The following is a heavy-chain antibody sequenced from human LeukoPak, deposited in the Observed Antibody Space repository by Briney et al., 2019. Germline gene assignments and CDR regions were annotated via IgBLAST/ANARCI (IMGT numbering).Heavy chain of an antibody. CDR3: ATGVPSTMVRGVIRRAFDI. V-gene: IGHV1-24*01. J-gene: IGHJ3*02. D-gene: IGHD3-10*01. CDR1: GYTLTELS. CDR2: FDPEDGET. Sequence: ASVKVSCKVSGYTLTELSMHWVRQAPGKGLEWMGGFDPEDGETIYAQKFQGRVTMTEDTSTDTAYMELSSLRSEDTAVYYCATGVPSTMVRGVIRRAFDIWGQGTMVTVSS.